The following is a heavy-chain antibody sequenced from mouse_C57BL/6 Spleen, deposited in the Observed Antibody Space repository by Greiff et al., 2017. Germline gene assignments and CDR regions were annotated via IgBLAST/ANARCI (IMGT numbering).Heavy chain of an antibody. CDR3: VRQGYDDDDALFDY. J-gene: IGHJ2*01. Sequence: EVKLVESGGGLVQPKGSLKLSCAASGFSFNTYAMNWVRQAPGKGLEWVARIRSKSNNYATYYADSVKDRFTISRDDSESMLYLQMNNLKTEDTAMDYCVRQGYDDDDALFDYWGQGTTLTVSS. CDR2: IRSKSNNYAT. CDR1: GFSFNTYA. V-gene: IGHV10-1*01. D-gene: IGHD2-4*01.